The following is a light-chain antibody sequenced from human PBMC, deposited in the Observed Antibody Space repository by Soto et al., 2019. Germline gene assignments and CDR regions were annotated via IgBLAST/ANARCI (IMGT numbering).Light chain of an antibody. Sequence: DIQMTQSPSTLSASVGDRVTITCRASQSISSWLAWYQQKPGKAPKLLIYKASSVESGVPSRFSGSGSGTEFTITISSLQPDDFATYYCQQYNTYPWTFGHGTKVEIK. J-gene: IGKJ1*01. V-gene: IGKV1-5*03. CDR2: KAS. CDR1: QSISSW. CDR3: QQYNTYPWT.